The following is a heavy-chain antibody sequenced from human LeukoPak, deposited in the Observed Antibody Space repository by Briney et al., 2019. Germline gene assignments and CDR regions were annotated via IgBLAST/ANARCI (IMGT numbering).Heavy chain of an antibody. D-gene: IGHD1-26*01. J-gene: IGHJ4*02. CDR2: TYYRSKWYN. Sequence: SQTLSLTCAISGDSVSSNSAAWNWNRQSPSRGLEWLGRTYYRSKWYNDYAVSVKSRITINPDTSKNQFSLQLNSVTPEDTAVYYCARDQELLFDKAFDYWGQGTLVTVSS. CDR3: ARDQELLFDKAFDY. CDR1: GDSVSSNSAA. V-gene: IGHV6-1*01.